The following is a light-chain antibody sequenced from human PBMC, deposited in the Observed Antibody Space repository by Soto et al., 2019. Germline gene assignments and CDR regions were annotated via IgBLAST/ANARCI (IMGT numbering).Light chain of an antibody. CDR1: QAVISGY. Sequence: EIVLTQSPGALSLSPGEGATLSCRASQAVISGYLAWYQQKPGQAPRLLMYGVSSRPTGISDRFSGSGSGTEFTLTITRLEPEDFALYYCQQYGVPPFNFGQGTKLHIK. CDR3: QQYGVPPFN. V-gene: IGKV3-20*01. J-gene: IGKJ2*01. CDR2: GVS.